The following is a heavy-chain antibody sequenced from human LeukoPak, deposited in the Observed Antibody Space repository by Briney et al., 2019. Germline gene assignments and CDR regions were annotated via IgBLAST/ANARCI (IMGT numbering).Heavy chain of an antibody. CDR2: ISTSSIYI. CDR1: GFPLSSYA. CDR3: ARSQPRDSGTYLFDWFDP. Sequence: GGSLRLSCAASGFPLSSYAMSWVRQAPGKGLEWVSSISTSSIYIYYADSVKGRFTISRDNAKNSLYLQLNSLRAEDTAVYYCARSQPRDSGTYLFDWFDPWGQGTLVTVSS. J-gene: IGHJ5*02. D-gene: IGHD3-10*01. V-gene: IGHV3-21*01.